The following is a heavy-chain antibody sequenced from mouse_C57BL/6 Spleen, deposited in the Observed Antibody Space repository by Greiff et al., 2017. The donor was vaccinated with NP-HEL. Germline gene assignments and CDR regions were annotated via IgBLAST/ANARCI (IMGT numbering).Heavy chain of an antibody. D-gene: IGHD2-2*01. V-gene: IGHV5-17*01. CDR3: ARGGYDPYYFDY. J-gene: IGHJ2*01. Sequence: EVKVVESGGGLVKPGGSLKLSCAASGFTFSDYGMHWVRQAPEKGLEWVAYISSGSSTIYYADTVKGRFTISRDNAKNTLFLQMTSLRSEDAAMYFCARGGYDPYYFDYWGQGTTLTVSS. CDR1: GFTFSDYG. CDR2: ISSGSSTI.